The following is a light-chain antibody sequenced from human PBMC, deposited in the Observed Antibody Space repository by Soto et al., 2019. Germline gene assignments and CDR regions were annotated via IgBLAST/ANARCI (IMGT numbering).Light chain of an antibody. J-gene: IGKJ2*01. V-gene: IGKV3-15*01. CDR2: GAS. CDR3: KQPMSLPIS. CDR1: QSVSSN. Sequence: EIVMTQSPATLSVSPGERATLSCRASQSVSSNLAWYQQNPGQPPRLLIYGASTRATGGPARFSGSGSGTDFTLTISGLKSEDFGTYYCKQPMSLPISFGQRTKLPVK.